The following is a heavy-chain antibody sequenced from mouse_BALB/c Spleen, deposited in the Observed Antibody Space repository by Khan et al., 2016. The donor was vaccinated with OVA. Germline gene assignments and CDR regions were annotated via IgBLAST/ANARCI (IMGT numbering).Heavy chain of an antibody. V-gene: IGHV1S135*01. CDR1: GYSFTSYY. CDR2: VDPFSGGT. J-gene: IGHJ3*01. Sequence: VQLQQPGPELMKPGASVKISCKASGYSFTSYYLHWVMQSHGESLEWIGYVDPFSGGTTYNQKFKGKATLTVDKSSSTAYMHLSNLTSEDSAVYYCTRHCYVAWFTYWGQGTLVTVSA. CDR3: TRHCYVAWFTY. D-gene: IGHD2-12*01.